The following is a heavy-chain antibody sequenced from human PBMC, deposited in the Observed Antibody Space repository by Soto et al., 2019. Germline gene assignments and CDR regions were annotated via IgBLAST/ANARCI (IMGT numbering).Heavy chain of an antibody. CDR2: IYYSGST. D-gene: IGHD3-3*01. CDR3: ASLLAEWTRAPLQHRDY. CDR1: GGSISSSSYY. V-gene: IGHV4-39*01. Sequence: SETLSLTCTVSGGSISSSSYYWGWIRQPPGKGLEWIGSIYYSGSTYYNPSLKSRVTISVDTSKNQFSLKLSSVTAADTAVYYCASLLAEWTRAPLQHRDYWGQGTLVTVSS. J-gene: IGHJ4*02.